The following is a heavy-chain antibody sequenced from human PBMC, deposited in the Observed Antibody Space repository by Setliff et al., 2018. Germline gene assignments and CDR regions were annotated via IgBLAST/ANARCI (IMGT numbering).Heavy chain of an antibody. V-gene: IGHV1-69*05. J-gene: IGHJ3*02. Sequence: SVKVSCKASGYTFTSYGISWVRQAPGQGLEWMGWISAIFGTANYAQKFQGRVTITTDESTSTAYMELSSLRPEDTAVYYCARAGYCGDDAFDIWGQGTMVTVSS. CDR3: ARAGYCGDDAFDI. CDR2: ISAIFGTA. CDR1: GYTFTSYG. D-gene: IGHD4-17*01.